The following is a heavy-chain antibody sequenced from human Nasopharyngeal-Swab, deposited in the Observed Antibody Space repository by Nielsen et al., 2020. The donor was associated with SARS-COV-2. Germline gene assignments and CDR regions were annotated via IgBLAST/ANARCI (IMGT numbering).Heavy chain of an antibody. CDR3: ARDVGGDSSGYSVAYRGEPLDY. CDR2: INPSGGST. Sequence: ASVKVSCKASGYTFIAYDMHWVRRAPGQGLEWLGIINPSGGSTSNAQKFQGRVTVTRDTSTSTVYMELSSLRSEDTAVYYCARDVGGDSSGYSVAYRGEPLDYWGQGTLVTVSS. D-gene: IGHD3-22*01. CDR1: GYTFIAYD. V-gene: IGHV1-46*01. J-gene: IGHJ4*02.